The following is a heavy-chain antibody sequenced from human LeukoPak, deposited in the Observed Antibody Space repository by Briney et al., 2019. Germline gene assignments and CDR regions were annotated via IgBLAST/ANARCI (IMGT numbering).Heavy chain of an antibody. Sequence: PGGSLRLSCAASGFTFSSYHMRWVRQAPGKGLEWVAVISYDGSNKYYADSVKGRFTISRDNSKNTLYLQMNSLRAEDTAVYYCATSIAVAVDPPTPDYWGQGTLVTVSS. CDR2: ISYDGSNK. CDR3: ATSIAVAVDPPTPDY. CDR1: GFTFSSYH. V-gene: IGHV3-30-3*01. D-gene: IGHD6-19*01. J-gene: IGHJ4*02.